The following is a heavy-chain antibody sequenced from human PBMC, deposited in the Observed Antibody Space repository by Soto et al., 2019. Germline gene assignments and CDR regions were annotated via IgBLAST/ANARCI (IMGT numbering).Heavy chain of an antibody. D-gene: IGHD3-3*01. J-gene: IGHJ6*03. CDR2: IYYSGST. CDR1: GGSISSYY. CDR3: ARISYYDFWSGYYNPPYYYYYYMDV. V-gene: IGHV4-59*01. Sequence: QVQLQESGPGLVKPSETLSLTCTVSGGSISSYYWSWIRQPPGKGLEWIGYIYYSGSTNYNPSLKSRVTISVDTSKNQFSLKLSSVTAADTGVYYCARISYYDFWSGYYNPPYYYYYYMDVWGKGTTVTVSS.